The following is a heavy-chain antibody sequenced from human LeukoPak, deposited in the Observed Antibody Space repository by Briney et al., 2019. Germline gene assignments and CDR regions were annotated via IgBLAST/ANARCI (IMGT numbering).Heavy chain of an antibody. D-gene: IGHD2/OR15-2a*01. CDR3: ARTEYREYYYYYIDV. J-gene: IGHJ6*02. Sequence: PGESLKISCKAIGYSFTNYWIAWVRQMPGKGLEWMGTIFPGDSDTTYSPSFQGQVTISVDNSVSTAYLQWSSLKASDTAKYYCARTEYREYYYYYIDVWGQGTTVTVSS. V-gene: IGHV5-51*01. CDR1: GYSFTNYW. CDR2: IFPGDSDT.